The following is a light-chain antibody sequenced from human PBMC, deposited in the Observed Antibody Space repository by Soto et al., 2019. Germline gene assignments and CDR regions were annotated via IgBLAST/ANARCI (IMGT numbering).Light chain of an antibody. V-gene: IGKV3-15*01. CDR3: QRYDKGPSWT. CDR2: AAS. J-gene: IGKJ1*01. CDR1: ENINSH. Sequence: EIVMTQSPATLSVSPGERATLSCRASENINSHLAWYQQRPGQAPRPLMYAASTRASGIPARFSGSGSGTEFTLSISSLQSEDLAVYCCQRYDKGPSWTFGQGTKVE.